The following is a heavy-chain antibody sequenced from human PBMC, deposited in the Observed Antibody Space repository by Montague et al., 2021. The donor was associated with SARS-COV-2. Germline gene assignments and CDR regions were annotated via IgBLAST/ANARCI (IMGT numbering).Heavy chain of an antibody. Sequence: SETLSLTCAVYGGSFSGYYWSWIRQPPGKGLEWIWEINHSGSTNYNPSLKSRVTISVDTSKNQFSLKLSSVTAADTAVYYCARVRYYGSGTSLGVDVWGQGTTVTVSS. V-gene: IGHV4-34*01. J-gene: IGHJ6*02. CDR1: GGSFSGYY. CDR2: INHSGST. D-gene: IGHD3-10*01. CDR3: ARVRYYGSGTSLGVDV.